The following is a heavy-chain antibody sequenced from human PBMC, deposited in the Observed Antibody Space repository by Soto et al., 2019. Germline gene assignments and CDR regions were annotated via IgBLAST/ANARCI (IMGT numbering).Heavy chain of an antibody. CDR2: ISYTGST. CDR3: ARHTAAVALPLFDY. J-gene: IGHJ4*02. V-gene: IGHV4-39*01. Sequence: SETLSLTCTVSGGSISSTGYYWGWIRQPPGKGLEWIGSISYTGSTYYNPSLKSRVTVSVDTSKNQFSLKLSSVTAADTALYYCARHTAAVALPLFDYWGQGTLVTVSS. CDR1: GGSISSTGYY. D-gene: IGHD6-19*01.